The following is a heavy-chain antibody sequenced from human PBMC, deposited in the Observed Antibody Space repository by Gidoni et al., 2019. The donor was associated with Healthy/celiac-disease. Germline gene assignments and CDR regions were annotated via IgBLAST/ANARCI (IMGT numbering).Heavy chain of an antibody. CDR2: INHSGST. Sequence: QVQLQQWGAGLLKPSETLSLTCAVYGGSFSGYYWSWIRQPPGKGLEWIGEINHSGSTNYNPSLKSRVTISVDTSKNQFSLKLSSVTAADTAVYYCARGRYCSGGSCYRTYYYYYMDVWGKGTTVTVSS. CDR3: ARGRYCSGGSCYRTYYYYYMDV. J-gene: IGHJ6*03. CDR1: GGSFSGYY. V-gene: IGHV4-34*01. D-gene: IGHD2-15*01.